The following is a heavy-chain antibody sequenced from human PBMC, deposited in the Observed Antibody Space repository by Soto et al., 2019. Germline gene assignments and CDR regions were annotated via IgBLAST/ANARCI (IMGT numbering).Heavy chain of an antibody. V-gene: IGHV1-18*01. J-gene: IGHJ4*02. D-gene: IGHD3-3*01. CDR3: ARELNTDSGDYYSFAC. Sequence: ASVKVSCKTSGYTFTAYGLAWLRQAPGQRPEWMGWVSTNNADTNYAQKFQGRVTMTTDRSTTTTYMELRSLTSDDTAVYYCARELNTDSGDYYSFACWGQGTLVTVSP. CDR1: GYTFTAYG. CDR2: VSTNNADT.